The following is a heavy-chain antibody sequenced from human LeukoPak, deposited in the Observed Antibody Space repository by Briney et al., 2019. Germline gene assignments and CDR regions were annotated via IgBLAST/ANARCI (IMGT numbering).Heavy chain of an antibody. Sequence: PSETPSLTCAVYGGSFSGYHWSWIRQPPGKGLEWIGEINHSGSTNYNPSLKSRVTISVDTSKNQFSLKLSSVTAADTAVYYCARGRPRIAVAGTVWFDPWGQGTLVTVSS. J-gene: IGHJ5*02. V-gene: IGHV4-34*01. D-gene: IGHD6-19*01. CDR1: GGSFSGYH. CDR2: INHSGST. CDR3: ARGRPRIAVAGTVWFDP.